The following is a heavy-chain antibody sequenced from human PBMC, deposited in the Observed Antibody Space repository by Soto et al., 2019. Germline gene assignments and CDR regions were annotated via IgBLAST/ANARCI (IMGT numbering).Heavy chain of an antibody. CDR2: IIPIFGTA. Sequence: GASVKVSCKASGGTFSSYAISWVRQAPGQGLEWMGGIIPIFGTANYAQKFQGRVTITADESTSTAYMELSSLRSEDTAVYYCAREIVVVPAASFSYYYYYGMDVWGQGTTVTVSS. D-gene: IGHD2-2*01. CDR1: GGTFSSYA. CDR3: AREIVVVPAASFSYYYYYGMDV. V-gene: IGHV1-69*13. J-gene: IGHJ6*02.